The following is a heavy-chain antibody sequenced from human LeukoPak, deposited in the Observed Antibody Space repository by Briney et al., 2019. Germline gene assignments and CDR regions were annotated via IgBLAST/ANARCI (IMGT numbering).Heavy chain of an antibody. J-gene: IGHJ5*02. Sequence: SETLSLTCTVSGGSISSGGYYWSWIRQHPGKGLEWIGYIYYSGSTYYNPSLKSRVTISVDTSKNQFSLKLSSVTAADTAVYYCARDRGYCSGGSCYSGLITSWGQGTLVTSSS. CDR3: ARDRGYCSGGSCYSGLITS. CDR2: IYYSGST. V-gene: IGHV4-31*03. CDR1: GGSISSGGYY. D-gene: IGHD2-15*01.